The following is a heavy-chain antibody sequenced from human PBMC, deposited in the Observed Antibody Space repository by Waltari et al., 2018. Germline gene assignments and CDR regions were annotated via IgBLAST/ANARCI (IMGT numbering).Heavy chain of an antibody. CDR2: INHSGSP. Sequence: QVQLQQWGAGLLKPSETLSLTCAVYGGSFSGYYWSWIRQPPGKGLEWIGEINHSGSPNYNPALKSRVTISVDTSKNQFSLKLSSVTAADTAVYYCARNRRYCTNGVCYRNWYFDLWGRGTLVTVSS. J-gene: IGHJ2*01. CDR1: GGSFSGYY. D-gene: IGHD2-8*01. V-gene: IGHV4-34*01. CDR3: ARNRRYCTNGVCYRNWYFDL.